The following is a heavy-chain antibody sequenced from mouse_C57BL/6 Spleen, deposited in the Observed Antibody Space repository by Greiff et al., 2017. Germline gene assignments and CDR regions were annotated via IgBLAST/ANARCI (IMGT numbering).Heavy chain of an antibody. CDR1: GFNIKDYY. CDR3: ASYYGSSDWYFDV. CDR2: IDPEDGET. D-gene: IGHD1-1*01. V-gene: IGHV14-2*01. J-gene: IGHJ1*03. Sequence: VQLKQSGAELVKPGASVKLSCTASGFNIKDYYMHWVKQRTEQGLEWIGRIDPEDGETKYAPKFKGKATITADTSSNTASLHLSSLTSEDTAVYYCASYYGSSDWYFDVWGTGTTVTVSS.